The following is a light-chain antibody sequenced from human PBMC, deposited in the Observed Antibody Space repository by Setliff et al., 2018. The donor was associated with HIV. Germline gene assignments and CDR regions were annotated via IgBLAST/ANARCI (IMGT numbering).Light chain of an antibody. V-gene: IGLV2-11*01. CDR2: DVS. Sequence: SALTQPRSVSGSPGQSVTISCTGTSSDVGGYDFVSWYQQHPDKAPRLIVYDVSGWPSGVPDRFSGSKSGNTASLTISGLQAEDEADYYCCSYAGSYTFVFGTGTKVTV. CDR3: CSYAGSYTFV. J-gene: IGLJ1*01. CDR1: SSDVGGYDF.